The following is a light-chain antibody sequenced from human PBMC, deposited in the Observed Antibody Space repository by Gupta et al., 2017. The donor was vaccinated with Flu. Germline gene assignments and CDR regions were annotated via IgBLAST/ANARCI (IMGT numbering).Light chain of an antibody. CDR1: QSLLHSNGYNY. V-gene: IGKV2-28*01. CDR3: RQVRQTPWT. Sequence: IVMTQSPLSLPVTPGEPASISCRSSQSLLHSNGYNYLDWYLQKPGQSPQLLIYLGSNRASGVPDRISGSGSGTDFTLKISRVEAEDVGIYYCRQVRQTPWTFGQGTKVEIK. CDR2: LGS. J-gene: IGKJ1*01.